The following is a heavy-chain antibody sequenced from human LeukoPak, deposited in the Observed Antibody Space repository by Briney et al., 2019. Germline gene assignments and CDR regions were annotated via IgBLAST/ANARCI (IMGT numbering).Heavy chain of an antibody. J-gene: IGHJ4*02. CDR2: IYYTGNT. V-gene: IGHV4-59*12. CDR3: ARSGVLWNLAY. D-gene: IGHD1-1*01. Sequence: PSETLSLTCTVSGGSISNYYWNWIRQPPGKGLEWIGYIYYTGNTNYNPSLKSRVTISLDTSKNQFSLKLSSVTAADTAVYYCARSGVLWNLAYWGQGTLVTVSS. CDR1: GGSISNYY.